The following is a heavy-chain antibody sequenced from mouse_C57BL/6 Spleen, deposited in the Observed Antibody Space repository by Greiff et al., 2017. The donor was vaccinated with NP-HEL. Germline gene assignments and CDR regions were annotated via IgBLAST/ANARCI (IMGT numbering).Heavy chain of an antibody. D-gene: IGHD1-1*01. CDR3: VRDEPYYGSSYGYFDV. V-gene: IGHV10-3*01. CDR2: IRSKSSNYAT. Sequence: EVQVVESGGGLVQPKGSLKLSCAASGFTFNTYAMHWVRQAPGKGLEWVARIRSKSSNYATYYADSVKDRFTISRDDSQSMRYLQMNNLKTEDTAMYYVVRDEPYYGSSYGYFDVWGTGTTVTVSS. CDR1: GFTFNTYA. J-gene: IGHJ1*03.